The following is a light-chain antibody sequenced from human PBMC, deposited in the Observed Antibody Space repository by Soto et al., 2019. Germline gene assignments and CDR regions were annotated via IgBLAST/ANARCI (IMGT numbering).Light chain of an antibody. CDR3: EPPILSIT. CDR1: QSVNNNY. Sequence: GVSKSPCTLSLSPGEGATLSCRASQSVNNNYLAWYQQKPGQSPRLLIYVASIRATAIPDRFSGSGSGTDFTLTIMRLEPDDTGVYYWEPPILSITFCGGAKVDIK. V-gene: IGKV3-20*01. CDR2: VAS. J-gene: IGKJ4*01.